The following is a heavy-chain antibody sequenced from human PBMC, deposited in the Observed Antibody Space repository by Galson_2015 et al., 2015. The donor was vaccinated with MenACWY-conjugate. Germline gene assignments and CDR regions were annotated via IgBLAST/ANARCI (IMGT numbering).Heavy chain of an antibody. CDR3: AKDIRGRQDLHYYGMDV. J-gene: IGHJ6*02. D-gene: IGHD3-3*02. V-gene: IGHV3-23*01. CDR2: ISGSGRST. CDR1: GFTFSSYA. Sequence: SLRLSCAASGFTFSSYAMSWVRQAPGKGLVWVSTISGSGRSTYFADSVKGRFTISRDNSKNTLYLQMNSLRAEDTAVYYCAKDIRGRQDLHYYGMDVWGQGTTVTVSS.